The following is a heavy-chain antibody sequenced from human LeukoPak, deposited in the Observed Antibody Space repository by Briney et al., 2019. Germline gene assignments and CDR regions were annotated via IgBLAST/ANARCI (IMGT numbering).Heavy chain of an antibody. J-gene: IGHJ3*01. CDR2: INPNSGGT. CDR3: ARARGNLNPGGN. CDR1: GYTFSSYG. Sequence: ASVKVSCKASGYTFSSYGISWVRQAPGQGLEWMGWINPNSGGTNYAQKFQGRVTMTRDTSISTAYMELSRLRSDDTAVYYCARARGNLNPGGNWGQGTMVTVSS. V-gene: IGHV1-2*02.